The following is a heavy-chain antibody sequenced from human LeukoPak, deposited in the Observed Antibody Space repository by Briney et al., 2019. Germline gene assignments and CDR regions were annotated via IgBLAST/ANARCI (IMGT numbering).Heavy chain of an antibody. Sequence: SETLSLTCAVSGYSISSGHYWGWIRQPPGKGLEWIGSIYHSGSTYYNPSLKSRVTISVDTSKNQFSLKLSSVTAADTAVYYCARPSSGYYRVDYWGQGTLVTVSS. CDR3: ARPSSGYYRVDY. CDR2: IYHSGST. CDR1: GYSISSGHY. J-gene: IGHJ4*02. V-gene: IGHV4-38-2*01. D-gene: IGHD3-22*01.